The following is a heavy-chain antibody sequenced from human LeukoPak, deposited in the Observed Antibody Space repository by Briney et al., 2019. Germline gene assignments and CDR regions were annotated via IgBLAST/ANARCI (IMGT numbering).Heavy chain of an antibody. CDR3: VREGEGPLSKDFDY. CDR1: GFTFTDHY. Sequence: ASMKVSCKSSGFTFTDHYIHWVRQGPGQGLEWVGYIGPHSTFTSSPQEFQGRVTMTRDASMSTAYMELTRLTSDDTAVYYCVREGEGPLSKDFDYWGQGTLVTVSS. J-gene: IGHJ4*02. D-gene: IGHD2/OR15-2a*01. V-gene: IGHV1-2*02. CDR2: IGPHSTFT.